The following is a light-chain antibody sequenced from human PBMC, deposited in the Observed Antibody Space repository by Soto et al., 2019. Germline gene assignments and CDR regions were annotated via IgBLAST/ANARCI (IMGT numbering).Light chain of an antibody. J-gene: IGKJ4*01. V-gene: IGKV1-39*01. Sequence: DIHMTQSPSSLSASVGDRVNITCRASQSISTYLNWYQLKLGKSPKLLIYATSNLQSGVPSRFSGRGSGTDFTLTISSLQPEDFASYYCQQSYSTPLTFGGGTKVEIK. CDR2: ATS. CDR3: QQSYSTPLT. CDR1: QSISTY.